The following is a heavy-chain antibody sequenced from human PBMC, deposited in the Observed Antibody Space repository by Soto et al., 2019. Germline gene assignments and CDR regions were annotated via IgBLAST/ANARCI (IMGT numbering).Heavy chain of an antibody. CDR1: GGSISSGDYY. CDR3: ARDPLGYSSGWFDP. D-gene: IGHD6-19*01. J-gene: IGHJ5*02. Sequence: QVQLQESGPGLVKPSQTLSLTCTVSGGSISSGDYYWSWIRQPPGKGLEWIGYIYYSGSTYYNPSLKMRVTXXVXTXXNQFSLKLSSVTAADTAVYYCARDPLGYSSGWFDPWGQGTLVTVSS. CDR2: IYYSGST. V-gene: IGHV4-30-4*01.